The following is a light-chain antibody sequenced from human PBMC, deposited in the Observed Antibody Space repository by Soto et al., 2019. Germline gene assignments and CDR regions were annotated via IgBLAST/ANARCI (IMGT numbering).Light chain of an antibody. CDR2: GAS. Sequence: EIVMSQSPATLSVSAGERATLSCRASQSVSSNLAWYQQKPGQAPRLLIYGASTRATGIPARFSGSGSGTEFTLTISSLHSEDFAVYYCQQYNNWPWTFGQGTKVDIK. V-gene: IGKV3-15*01. CDR3: QQYNNWPWT. CDR1: QSVSSN. J-gene: IGKJ1*01.